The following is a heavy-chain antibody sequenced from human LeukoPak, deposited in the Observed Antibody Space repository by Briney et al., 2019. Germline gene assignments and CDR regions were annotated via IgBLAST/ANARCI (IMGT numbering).Heavy chain of an antibody. CDR2: ISTYNGNT. D-gene: IGHD6-19*01. Sequence: ASVKVSCKASGYTFTSYSVTWVRQAPDQRLEWVGWISTYNGNTNYVQYLQGRVTMITDAFTNTAYMELRDLRSDDTAVYYCARSSGIMGPTTPDYWGQGTLVAVSS. CDR1: GYTFTSYS. CDR3: ARSSGIMGPTTPDY. J-gene: IGHJ4*02. V-gene: IGHV1-18*01.